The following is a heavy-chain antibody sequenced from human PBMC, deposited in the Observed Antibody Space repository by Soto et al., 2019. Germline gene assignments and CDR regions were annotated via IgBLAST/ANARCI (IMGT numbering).Heavy chain of an antibody. V-gene: IGHV3-66*01. CDR3: ARDTLGGAYDFWH. J-gene: IGHJ4*02. D-gene: IGHD3-3*01. Sequence: EVQLVETGGGLVQPGGSLRLSCAASGFTVSAFYMTWVRQAPGKGLEWVSVISSAGSTYYADSVKGRFTISRDNSKNTLYLEMNSLRAGDTAVYYCARDTLGGAYDFWHGGQGTLVTVSS. CDR2: ISSAGST. CDR1: GFTVSAFY.